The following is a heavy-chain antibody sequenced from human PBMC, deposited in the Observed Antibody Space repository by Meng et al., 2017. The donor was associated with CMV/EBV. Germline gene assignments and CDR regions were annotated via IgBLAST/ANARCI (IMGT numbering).Heavy chain of an antibody. CDR1: GGNLRTYA. Sequence: QDQLVQSGAEVKKPGSSVKVSCKASGGNLRTYAISWVRQAPGQGLEWMGGIIPISGTTNYAQKFQGRVTITADLSTSTAYIELSSLRSEDTAMYYCASQGQEVEYWGQGTLVTVSS. J-gene: IGHJ4*02. CDR2: IIPISGTT. CDR3: ASQGQEVEY. V-gene: IGHV1-69*12.